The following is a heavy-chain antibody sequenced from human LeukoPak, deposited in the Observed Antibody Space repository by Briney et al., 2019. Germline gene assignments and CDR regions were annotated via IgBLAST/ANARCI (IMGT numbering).Heavy chain of an antibody. CDR3: ARGAAGDIYYYYGMDV. J-gene: IGHJ6*02. V-gene: IGHV1-3*01. Sequence: GASAKVSCKASGYTFTSYAMHWVRQAPGQRLEWMGWINAGNGNTKYSQKFQGRVTITRDTSASTAYMELSSLRSEDTAVYYCARGAAGDIYYYYGMDVWGQGTTVTVSS. D-gene: IGHD2-15*01. CDR1: GYTFTSYA. CDR2: INAGNGNT.